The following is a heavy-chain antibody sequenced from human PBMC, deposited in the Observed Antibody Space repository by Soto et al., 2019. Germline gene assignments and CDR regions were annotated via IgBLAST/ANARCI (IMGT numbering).Heavy chain of an antibody. CDR3: ASHRGNTFGPYDD. Sequence: VQLQVSGPGLVKPSGTLSLTCAVSGASISSGNWWSWVRQSPGKGLEWIGEIYHSGSTNHNPSLKSRVIISLDKSSNQFSLKLSSVTAADTAVYFCASHRGNTFGPYDDWGQGTQVTVSS. CDR1: GASISSGNW. J-gene: IGHJ4*01. D-gene: IGHD3-16*01. V-gene: IGHV4-4*02. CDR2: IYHSGST.